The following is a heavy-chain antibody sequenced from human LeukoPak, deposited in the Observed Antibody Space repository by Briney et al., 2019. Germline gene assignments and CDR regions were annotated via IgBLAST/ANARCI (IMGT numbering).Heavy chain of an antibody. CDR3: ARGRSGSYFDS. Sequence: PPGGSLRLSCAASGFTFSSYDMHWVRPATGKGLEWVSAISTTGDTYYPGSVKGRFTISRENAKSSLYLQMNSLRAEDTAVYYCARGRSGSYFDSWGQGTLVAVSS. CDR2: ISTTGDT. D-gene: IGHD1-26*01. V-gene: IGHV3-13*04. J-gene: IGHJ4*02. CDR1: GFTFSSYD.